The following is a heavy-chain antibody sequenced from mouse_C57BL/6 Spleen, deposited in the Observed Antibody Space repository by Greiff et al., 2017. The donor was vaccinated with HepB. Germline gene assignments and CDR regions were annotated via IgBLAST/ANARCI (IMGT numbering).Heavy chain of an antibody. Sequence: QVQLKESGPELVKPGASVKISCKASGYAFSSSWMNWVKQRPGKGLEWIGRIYPGDGDTNYNGKFKGKATLTADKSSSTAYMQLSSLTSEDSAVYFCARGRATDWYFDVWGTGTTVTVSS. D-gene: IGHD3-1*01. CDR2: IYPGDGDT. J-gene: IGHJ1*03. V-gene: IGHV1-82*01. CDR1: GYAFSSSW. CDR3: ARGRATDWYFDV.